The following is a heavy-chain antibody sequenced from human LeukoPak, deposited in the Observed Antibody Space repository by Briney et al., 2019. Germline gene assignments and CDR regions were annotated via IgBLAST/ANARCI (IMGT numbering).Heavy chain of an antibody. J-gene: IGHJ3*02. CDR1: GYTFTTYG. CDR2: ISPYNGNT. V-gene: IGHV1-18*01. CDR3: AREAPVAAGSDAFDI. D-gene: IGHD6-19*01. Sequence: ASVKVSCKSSGYTFTTYGISWMRQAPGQGLEWMGWISPYNGNTKYAQKLQGRVTMTTDTSTNTAYMELRNLRSDDTAVYYCAREAPVAAGSDAFDIWGQGTMVTVSS.